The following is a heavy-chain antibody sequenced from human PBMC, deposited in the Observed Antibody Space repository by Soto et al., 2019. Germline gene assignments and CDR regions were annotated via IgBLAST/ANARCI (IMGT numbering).Heavy chain of an antibody. D-gene: IGHD4-17*01. V-gene: IGHV3-43*01. CDR1: GFKFDGYS. CDR2: IAWDGGDT. J-gene: IGHJ6*04. CDR3: AKGKGDYSSSLYFYFGLHV. Sequence: GGPLRLSCAASGFKFDGYSMHWVRQLRRKGLERDSLIAWDGGDTYYADSVKGRFTISRDNSKDSLFLQMNSLRVEDTALYYCAKGKGDYSSSLYFYFGLHVWGTGTTVTVSS.